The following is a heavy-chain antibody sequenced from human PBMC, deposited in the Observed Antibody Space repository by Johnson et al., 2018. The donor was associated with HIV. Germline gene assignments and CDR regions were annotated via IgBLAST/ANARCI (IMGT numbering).Heavy chain of an antibody. CDR1: GFTFSSYG. Sequence: QVLLVESGGGVVQPGGSLRLSCAASGFTFSSYGMHWVRQAPGKGLEWVAFIRYDGSNKYYADSVKGRFTISRDNSKNTLYLQMNSLRAEDTAVYYCAKTYSEGEVRDAFDIWGQGTRVTVSS. CDR3: AKTYSEGEVRDAFDI. V-gene: IGHV3-30*02. CDR2: IRYDGSNK. D-gene: IGHD2-21*01. J-gene: IGHJ3*02.